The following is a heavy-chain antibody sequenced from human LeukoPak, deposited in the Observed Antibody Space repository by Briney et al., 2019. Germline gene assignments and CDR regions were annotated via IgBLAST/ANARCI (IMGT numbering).Heavy chain of an antibody. D-gene: IGHD3-22*01. Sequence: GGSLRLSCAASQFTFSSHWMSWFRQAPGKGLEWVANINQDGSEKYYVDSVKGRFTISRDNTKSSLFLQMNTLRPEDTAVYYCARDPTYYERSGYDYWGQGTVVTVSS. CDR1: QFTFSSHW. CDR2: INQDGSEK. J-gene: IGHJ4*02. CDR3: ARDPTYYERSGYDY. V-gene: IGHV3-7*01.